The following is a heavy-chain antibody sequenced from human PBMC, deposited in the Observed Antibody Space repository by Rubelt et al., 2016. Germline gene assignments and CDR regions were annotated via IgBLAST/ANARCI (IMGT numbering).Heavy chain of an antibody. CDR1: SSYG. D-gene: IGHD5-24*01. Sequence: SSYGMHWVRQAPGKGLEWVAVISYDGSNKYYADSVKGRFTISRDNSKNTLYLQMNSLRAEDTAVYYCVKDKGDGYTYDYWGQGTQVTVSS. J-gene: IGHJ4*02. V-gene: IGHV3-30*18. CDR2: ISYDGSNK. CDR3: VKDKGDGYTYDY.